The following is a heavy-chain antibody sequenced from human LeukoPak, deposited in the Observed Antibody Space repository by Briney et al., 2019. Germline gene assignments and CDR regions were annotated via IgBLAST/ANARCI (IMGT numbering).Heavy chain of an antibody. D-gene: IGHD3-3*01. CDR1: GFTFSSYA. V-gene: IGHV3-23*01. Sequence: GGSLRLSCAASGFTFSSYAMNWVRQAPGKGLEWVSAISGSGGNTYYADSVKGRFTISRDNSKNTLYLQMNSLRAEGTAIYYCARDERLLSFLKWGQGTLVTVSS. CDR3: ARDERLLSFLK. CDR2: ISGSGGNT. J-gene: IGHJ4*02.